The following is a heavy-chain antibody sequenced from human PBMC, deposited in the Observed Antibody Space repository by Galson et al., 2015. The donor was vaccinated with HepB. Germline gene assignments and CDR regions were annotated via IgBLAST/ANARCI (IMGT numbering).Heavy chain of an antibody. V-gene: IGHV1-8*01. Sequence: SVKVSCKASGYTFTNYDINWVRQATGQGLEWMGWMNPSSGDTGYAQKFQGRVTMTRDTSISTAYMELSSLRSEDTAVYYCARNPSRSGTFNHWGQGTPVTVSS. J-gene: IGHJ5*02. CDR1: GYTFTNYD. CDR2: MNPSSGDT. CDR3: ARNPSRSGTFNH. D-gene: IGHD3-10*01.